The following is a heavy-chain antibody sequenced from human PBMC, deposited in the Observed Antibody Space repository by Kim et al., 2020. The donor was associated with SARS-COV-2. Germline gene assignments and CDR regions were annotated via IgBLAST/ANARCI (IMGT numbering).Heavy chain of an antibody. Sequence: SQTLSLTCAISGDSVSSNSAAWNWIRQSPSRGLEWLGRTYYRSKWYNDYAVSVKSRITINPDTSKNQFSLQLNSVTPEDTAVYYCAREIMTPYYDYVWGPPGGYYFYGMDVWGQGTTVTVSS. J-gene: IGHJ6*02. CDR1: GDSVSSNSAA. V-gene: IGHV6-1*01. CDR3: AREIMTPYYDYVWGPPGGYYFYGMDV. D-gene: IGHD3-16*01. CDR2: TYYRSKWYN.